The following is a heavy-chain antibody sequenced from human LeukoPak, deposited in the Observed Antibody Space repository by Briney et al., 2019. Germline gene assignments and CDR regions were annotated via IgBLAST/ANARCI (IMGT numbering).Heavy chain of an antibody. CDR1: GGSFSGYY. J-gene: IGHJ4*02. D-gene: IGHD3-16*02. CDR3: ARFRYMITFGGVIVRGGYYFDY. Sequence: SETLSLTCAVYGGSFSGYYWSWIRQPPGKGLEWIGEINHSGSTNYNPSLKSRATISVDTSKNQFSLKLSSVTAADTAVYYCARFRYMITFGGVIVRGGYYFDYWGQGTLVTVSS. CDR2: INHSGST. V-gene: IGHV4-34*01.